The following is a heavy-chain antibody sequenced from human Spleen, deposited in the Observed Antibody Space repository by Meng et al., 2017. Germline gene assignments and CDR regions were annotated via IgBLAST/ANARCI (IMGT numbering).Heavy chain of an antibody. CDR1: DFTFSSYG. Sequence: GESLKISCAASDFTFSSYGMHWVRQAPGKGLEWVALIWYDGSRKIYADSVKGRFSISRDNAKNTLYLQMNSLGADDTAVYYCARDLAWVLFDYWGQGALVTVSS. J-gene: IGHJ4*02. V-gene: IGHV3-33*01. D-gene: IGHD3-3*01. CDR2: IWYDGSRK. CDR3: ARDLAWVLFDY.